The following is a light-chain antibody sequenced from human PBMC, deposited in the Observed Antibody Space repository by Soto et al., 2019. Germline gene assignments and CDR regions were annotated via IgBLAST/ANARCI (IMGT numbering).Light chain of an antibody. CDR2: SNN. J-gene: IGLJ1*01. CDR3: AAWEDSLNGYV. CDR1: SSNIGSNT. V-gene: IGLV1-44*01. Sequence: QAVLTQSRRATGYPSQRATISCSGSSSNIGSNTVNWYQQLPGTAPKLLIYSNNQRPSGVPDRFSGSKSGTSASLAISGLQSEDEADYYCAAWEDSLNGYVFGTGTKVTVL.